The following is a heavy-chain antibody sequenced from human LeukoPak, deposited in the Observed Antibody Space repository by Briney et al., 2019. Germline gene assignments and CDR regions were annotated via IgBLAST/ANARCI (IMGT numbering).Heavy chain of an antibody. Sequence: SGGSLRLSCAASGFTFSSYAMHWVRRAPGKGLEWVAVISYDGSNKYYADSVKGRFTISRDNSKNTLYLQMNSLRAEDTAVYYCARSYYDSSGYSYDYWGQGTLVTVSS. CDR1: GFTFSSYA. CDR2: ISYDGSNK. V-gene: IGHV3-30-3*01. D-gene: IGHD3-22*01. CDR3: ARSYYDSSGYSYDY. J-gene: IGHJ4*02.